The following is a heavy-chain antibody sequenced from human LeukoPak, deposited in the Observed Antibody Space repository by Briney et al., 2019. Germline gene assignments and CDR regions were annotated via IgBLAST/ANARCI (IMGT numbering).Heavy chain of an antibody. J-gene: IGHJ4*02. CDR1: GGSIGWDY. V-gene: IGHV4-4*07. CDR2: IYKSGTT. CDR3: AREDSYQDTNGYSYFFDS. Sequence: SETLSLTCTVSGGSIGWDYWSWIRQSAGKGLEWIGRIYKSGTTNYNPSFRSRVTMSVDTSKNHFSLTLTSATAADTAVYYCAREDSYQDTNGYSYFFDSWGQGSLVTVSS. D-gene: IGHD3-22*01.